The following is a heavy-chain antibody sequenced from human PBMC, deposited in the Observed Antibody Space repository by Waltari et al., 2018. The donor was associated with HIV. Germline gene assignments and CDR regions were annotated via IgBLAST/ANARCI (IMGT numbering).Heavy chain of an antibody. D-gene: IGHD3-16*02. Sequence: QVQLVQSGAEVKKPGASVKVSCKASGYTFTSYDINWVRQATGQGLEWMGWMNPNSGNTGYAQKFQGRVTMTRNTSISTAYMELSSLRSEDTAVYYCARSYDYVWGSYRVYYYYGMDVWGQGTTVTVSS. CDR3: ARSYDYVWGSYRVYYYYGMDV. V-gene: IGHV1-8*01. J-gene: IGHJ6*02. CDR1: GYTFTSYD. CDR2: MNPNSGNT.